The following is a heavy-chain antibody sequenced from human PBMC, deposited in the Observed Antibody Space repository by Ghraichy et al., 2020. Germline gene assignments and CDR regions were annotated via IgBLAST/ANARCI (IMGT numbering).Heavy chain of an antibody. V-gene: IGHV4-59*01. CDR1: GGSISSYY. CDR3: ARAMRFHWYFDL. CDR2: IDFSGGS. J-gene: IGHJ2*01. Sequence: SETLSLTCTVSGGSISSYYWSWLRQPPGKGLEWIGNIDFSGGSKYSPSLTSRVTISVDTSKNQFSLKLDSVTAADTAFYYCARAMRFHWYFDLWGRGSLVTVSS.